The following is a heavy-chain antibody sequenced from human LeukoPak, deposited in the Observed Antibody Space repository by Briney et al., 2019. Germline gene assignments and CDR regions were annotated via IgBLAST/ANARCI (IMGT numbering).Heavy chain of an antibody. D-gene: IGHD6-13*01. CDR2: ISYDGSNK. Sequence: PGGSLRLSCAASGFTFSSYAMHWVRQAPGKGLEWVAVISYDGSNKYYADSVKGRFTISRDNSKNTLYLQMNSLRAEDTAVYYCAKFPTRIAAAGTRLDYWGQGALVTVSS. V-gene: IGHV3-30*04. CDR3: AKFPTRIAAAGTRLDY. CDR1: GFTFSSYA. J-gene: IGHJ4*02.